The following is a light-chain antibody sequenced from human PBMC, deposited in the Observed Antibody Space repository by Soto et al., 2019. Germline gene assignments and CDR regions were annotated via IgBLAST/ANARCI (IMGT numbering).Light chain of an antibody. CDR2: DVS. CDR3: CSSAGSNVV. V-gene: IGLV2-8*01. Sequence: QSALTQPPSASGSPGQSVTISCTGTSSDVGGYNYVSWYQQHPGKAPKLMIYDVSKRPSGVPDRFSGSKSGNTASLTISGLPAEDEADYYCCSSAGSNVVFGGGTKLTVL. CDR1: SSDVGGYNY. J-gene: IGLJ2*01.